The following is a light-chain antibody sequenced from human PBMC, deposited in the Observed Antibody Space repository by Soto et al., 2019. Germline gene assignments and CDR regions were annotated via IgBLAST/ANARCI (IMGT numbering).Light chain of an antibody. CDR1: SGHSSYA. J-gene: IGLJ3*02. Sequence: QSVLTQSPSASASLGASVKLTCTLSSGHSSYAIAWHQQQPEKGPRYLMKLNSDGSHSKGYGIPDRFSGSSSGAERYLTIASLQSEDEADYYCQTWGTGTWVFGGGTKLTVL. CDR2: LNSDGSH. CDR3: QTWGTGTWV. V-gene: IGLV4-69*01.